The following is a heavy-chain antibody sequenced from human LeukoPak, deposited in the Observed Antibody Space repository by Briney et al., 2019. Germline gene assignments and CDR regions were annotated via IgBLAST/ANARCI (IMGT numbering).Heavy chain of an antibody. CDR1: GYTFSNYG. Sequence: GASVKVSCKASGYTFSNYGISWVRQAPGQGLEWMGWIDPISGATNYAQGFQGRVTMTRDTSIRTVYMEVSGLTSDDTAVFYCARVWEPSLTSFDFWGQGTLVTVSS. CDR3: ARVWEPSLTSFDF. D-gene: IGHD1-26*01. J-gene: IGHJ4*02. CDR2: IDPISGAT. V-gene: IGHV1-2*02.